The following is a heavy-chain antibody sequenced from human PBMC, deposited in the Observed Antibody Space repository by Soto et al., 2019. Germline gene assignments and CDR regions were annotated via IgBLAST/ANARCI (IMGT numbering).Heavy chain of an antibody. CDR2: INAGNGNT. D-gene: IGHD3-16*01. CDR1: GYTFTSYA. Sequence: ASVKVSCKASGYTFTSYAMHWVRQAPGQRLEWMGWINAGNGNTKYSQKFQGRVTITRDTSASTAYMELSSLRSEDTAVYYCAMNKFGGVTNWFDPWGQRSLVPVSA. V-gene: IGHV1-3*01. J-gene: IGHJ5*02. CDR3: AMNKFGGVTNWFDP.